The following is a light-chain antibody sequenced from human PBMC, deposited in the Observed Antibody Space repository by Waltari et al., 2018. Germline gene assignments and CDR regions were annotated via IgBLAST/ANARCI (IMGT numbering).Light chain of an antibody. Sequence: LVLTQSPSASASLGASVKLTCSLPGEYSAYAIAWHQQQPLKGPRYLMTVNSDGSHKKGGGISERFSGSSSDLDRYLIISRLQSDDEADYFCQTWGTGIQVFGSGTKLTVL. J-gene: IGLJ3*02. CDR3: QTWGTGIQV. CDR2: VNSDGSH. CDR1: GEYSAYA. V-gene: IGLV4-69*01.